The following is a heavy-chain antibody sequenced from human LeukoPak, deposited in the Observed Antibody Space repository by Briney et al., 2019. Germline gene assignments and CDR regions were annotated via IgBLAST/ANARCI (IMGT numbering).Heavy chain of an antibody. V-gene: IGHV1-2*02. CDR3: ARGPYSSSWYGGNWFDP. Sequence: ASVKVSCKASGYTFTGYYMHWVRQAPGQGLEWMGWINPNSGGTNYAQKFQGRVTMTRDTSISTAYMELSRLRSDDTAVYYCARGPYSSSWYGGNWFDPWGQGTLVTVSS. CDR1: GYTFTGYY. J-gene: IGHJ5*02. CDR2: INPNSGGT. D-gene: IGHD6-13*01.